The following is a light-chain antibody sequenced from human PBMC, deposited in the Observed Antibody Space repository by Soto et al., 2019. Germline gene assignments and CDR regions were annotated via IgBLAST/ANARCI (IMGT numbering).Light chain of an antibody. CDR3: QQYASSRT. CDR2: GAS. V-gene: IGKV3-20*01. CDR1: QSVTNNY. Sequence: EIVLTQSPGTLSLSPGERATLSCRASQSVTNNYLAWFQQKPGQAPRLLMYGASSRATGIPDRFSGSGSGTDFTLTITRLEPEDFAVYYCQQYASSRTFGQGTQVDIK. J-gene: IGKJ1*01.